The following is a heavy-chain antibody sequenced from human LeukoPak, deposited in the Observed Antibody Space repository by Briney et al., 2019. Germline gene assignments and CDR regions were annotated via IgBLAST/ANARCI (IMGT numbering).Heavy chain of an antibody. CDR3: ARGRYNWNRLPDY. CDR1: GYTFSGYY. Sequence: ASVKVSCKASGYTFSGYYMHWVRQAPGQGLEWMGWINPNSGGTNYAQKFQGRVTMTRDTSISTAYMELSRLRSDDTAVYYCARGRYNWNRLPDYWGQGTLVTVSS. V-gene: IGHV1-2*02. CDR2: INPNSGGT. J-gene: IGHJ4*02. D-gene: IGHD1-20*01.